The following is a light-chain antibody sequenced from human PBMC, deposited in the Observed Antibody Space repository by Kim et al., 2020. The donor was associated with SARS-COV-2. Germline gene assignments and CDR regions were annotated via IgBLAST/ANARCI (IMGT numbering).Light chain of an antibody. CDR1: KSVSSY. Sequence: LALSPGERAIRSCRASKSVSSYLAWYQKKPGQAPRLLFYDASNRATGIPARFSGSGSGTDFTLTISSLEPEDFAVYYCQQRSNWPAFGGGTKLEI. J-gene: IGKJ4*01. V-gene: IGKV3-11*01. CDR3: QQRSNWPA. CDR2: DAS.